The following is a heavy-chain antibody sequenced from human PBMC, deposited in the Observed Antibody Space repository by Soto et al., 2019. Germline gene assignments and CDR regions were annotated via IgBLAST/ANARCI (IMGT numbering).Heavy chain of an antibody. V-gene: IGHV3-23*01. Sequence: GGSLRLCCAASGFKVSNYAMSWVRQAPGKGLEWVSLISATGGGTYYADSVKGRFTISRDNSHNTLYLQVHSLTAEDTAVYYCAKDRRAGGNSAFYFDFWGQGAQVTVSS. J-gene: IGHJ4*02. CDR2: ISATGGGT. CDR1: GFKVSNYA. D-gene: IGHD3-16*01. CDR3: AKDRRAGGNSAFYFDF.